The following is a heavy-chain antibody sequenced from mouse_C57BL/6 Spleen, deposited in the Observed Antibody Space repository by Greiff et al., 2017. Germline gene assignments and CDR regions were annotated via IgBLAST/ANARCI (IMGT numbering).Heavy chain of an antibody. CDR3: ARGGYYGDD. CDR1: GYSFTSGDY. D-gene: IGHD1-2*01. Sequence: DVQLQESGPGLVKPSPSLSLSCSVTGYSFTSGDYWNWIRQFPGNKLEWRGYIRYDGSNNYNQSLKNRISITPDPSYNQFFLKFNTVTSEETAKYYCARGGYYGDDWGQGTTLTVSS. V-gene: IGHV3-6*01. CDR2: IRYDGSN. J-gene: IGHJ2*01.